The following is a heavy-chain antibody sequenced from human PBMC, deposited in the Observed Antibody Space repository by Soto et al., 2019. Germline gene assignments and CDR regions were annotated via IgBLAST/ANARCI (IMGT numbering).Heavy chain of an antibody. J-gene: IGHJ4*02. CDR1: GFTFRSYP. CDR2: IADDGRDK. CDR3: AKALATAAAVYYFAY. Sequence: QVQLVESGGGVVQPGWSLRLSCAASGFTFRSYPMHWVRQAPGKGLEWVAVIADDGRDKHYADSVKGRFTITRDNSQNTLCLKMNSLRPEDTAVYYCAKALATAAAVYYFAYWGQGTLVTVSS. V-gene: IGHV3-30*04. D-gene: IGHD6-13*01.